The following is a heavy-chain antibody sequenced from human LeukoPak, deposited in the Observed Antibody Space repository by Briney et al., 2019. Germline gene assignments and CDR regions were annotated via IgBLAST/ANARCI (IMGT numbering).Heavy chain of an antibody. J-gene: IGHJ4*02. D-gene: IGHD1-7*01. V-gene: IGHV4-34*01. CDR2: INHSGST. Sequence: PSETLSLTCAVYGGSFSGYYWSWIRQPPGKGLEWIGEINHSGSTNYNPSLKSRVTISVDTSKNQFSLKLSSVTAADTAVYYCARVTHNWNYARHDYWGQGTLVTVSS. CDR3: ARVTHNWNYARHDY. CDR1: GGSFSGYY.